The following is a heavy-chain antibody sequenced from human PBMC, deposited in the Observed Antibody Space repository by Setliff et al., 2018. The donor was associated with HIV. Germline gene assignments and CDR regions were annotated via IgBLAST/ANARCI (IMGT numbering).Heavy chain of an antibody. Sequence: PGGSLRLSCAASGFTFSNYGMHWVRQAPGKGLEWVAFIRYDGSNEYYADSVEGRFTISRDNSKNTLYLQMNSLRAEDTAVYYCAKAPLDSSSWYAYYFDYWGQGTLVTVSS. CDR2: IRYDGSNE. V-gene: IGHV3-30*02. J-gene: IGHJ4*02. D-gene: IGHD6-13*01. CDR1: GFTFSNYG. CDR3: AKAPLDSSSWYAYYFDY.